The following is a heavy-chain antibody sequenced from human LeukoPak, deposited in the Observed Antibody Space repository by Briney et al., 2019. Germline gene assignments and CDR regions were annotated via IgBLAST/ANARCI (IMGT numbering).Heavy chain of an antibody. D-gene: IGHD5-24*01. V-gene: IGHV4-30-4*01. CDR3: ARERGRDGYNWVFDY. CDR1: GGSISSGDYY. Sequence: SQTLSLTCTVSGGSISSGDYYWSWIRQPPGKGLEWIGYIYYSGSTYCNPSLKSRVTISVDTSKNQFSLKLSSVTAADTAVYYCARERGRDGYNWVFDYWGQGTLVTVSS. J-gene: IGHJ4*02. CDR2: IYYSGST.